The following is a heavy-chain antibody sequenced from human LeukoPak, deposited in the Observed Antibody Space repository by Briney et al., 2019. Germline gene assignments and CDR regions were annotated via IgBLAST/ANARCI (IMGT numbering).Heavy chain of an antibody. V-gene: IGHV3-30*02. D-gene: IGHD3-22*01. CDR2: IRYDGSNK. CDR1: GFTFSSYG. CDR3: AKIPYYDSSGYSKADAFDI. J-gene: IGHJ3*02. Sequence: GGSLRLSCAASGFTFSSYGMHWVRQAPGKGLEWVAFIRYDGSNKYYADSVKGRFTISRDNSKNTLYLQMDSLRAEDTAVYYCAKIPYYDSSGYSKADAFDIWGQGTMVTVSS.